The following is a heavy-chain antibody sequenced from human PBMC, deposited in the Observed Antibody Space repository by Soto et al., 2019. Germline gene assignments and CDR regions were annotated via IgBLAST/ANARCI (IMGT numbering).Heavy chain of an antibody. CDR1: GFTFSSYW. CDR3: ARDPVVASVTTDHPRDYYFDY. CDR2: INSDGSST. V-gene: IGHV3-74*01. D-gene: IGHD4-4*01. Sequence: EVQLVESGGGLVQPGGSLRLSCAASGFTFSSYWMHWVRQAPGKGLVWVSRINSDGSSTSYADSVKGRFTISRDNAKNTLYLQMNSLRAEDTAVYYCARDPVVASVTTDHPRDYYFDYWGQGTLVTVSS. J-gene: IGHJ4*02.